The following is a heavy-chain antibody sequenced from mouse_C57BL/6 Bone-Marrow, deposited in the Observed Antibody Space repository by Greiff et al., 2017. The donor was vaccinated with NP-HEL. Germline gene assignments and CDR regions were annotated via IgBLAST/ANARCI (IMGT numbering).Heavy chain of an antibody. J-gene: IGHJ2*01. Sequence: VKLMESGAELVRPGTSVKVSCKASGYAFTNYLIEWVKQRPGQGLEWIGVINPGSGGTNYNEKFKGKATLTADKSSSTAYMQLSSLTSEDSAVYFCARELSTMVTGFDYWGQGTTLTVSS. D-gene: IGHD2-2*01. CDR2: INPGSGGT. CDR3: ARELSTMVTGFDY. V-gene: IGHV1-54*01. CDR1: GYAFTNYL.